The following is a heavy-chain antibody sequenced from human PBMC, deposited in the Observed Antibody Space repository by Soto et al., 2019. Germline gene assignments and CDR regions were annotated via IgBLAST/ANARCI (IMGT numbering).Heavy chain of an antibody. D-gene: IGHD6-13*01. CDR1: GGSISSYY. Sequence: QVQLQESGPGLVKPSETLSLTCTVSGGSISSYYWSWIRQPPGKGLEWIGYIYYSGSTNYNPSLKSRVTISVDTSKNQFSLKLSFVPAADTAVYYCARAPAALYSSSWYYFDYWGQGTLVTVSS. CDR2: IYYSGST. J-gene: IGHJ4*02. CDR3: ARAPAALYSSSWYYFDY. V-gene: IGHV4-59*01.